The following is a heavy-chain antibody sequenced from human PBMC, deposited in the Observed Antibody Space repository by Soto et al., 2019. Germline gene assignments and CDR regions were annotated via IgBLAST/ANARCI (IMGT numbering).Heavy chain of an antibody. CDR2: ISHDETYK. J-gene: IGHJ5*02. CDR3: ARDATVAGENWFDP. D-gene: IGHD6-19*01. Sequence: QVQLVESGGGVVQPGRSLRLSCAGSGFTFSSYGLHWVRQAPGKGLEWVTVISHDETYKSYADSVKGRFTISRDNSKNILYLQMNSLRVEDTAVYFCARDATVAGENWFDPWGQGTLVTVSS. CDR1: GFTFSSYG. V-gene: IGHV3-30-3*01.